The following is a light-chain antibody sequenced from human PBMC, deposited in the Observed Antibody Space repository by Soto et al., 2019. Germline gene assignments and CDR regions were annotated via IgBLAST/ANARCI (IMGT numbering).Light chain of an antibody. CDR1: QSIRSD. V-gene: IGKV3-15*01. Sequence: EIVMTQSPVTLSVSPGERATLSCRASQSIRSDLAWYQQKPGQAPRLLISDASTRATGIPARFSGSGSGTEFTLTISRLEPEDFAVYYCQHYGGSPMYTFGQGTKVDIK. CDR2: DAS. J-gene: IGKJ2*01. CDR3: QHYGGSPMYT.